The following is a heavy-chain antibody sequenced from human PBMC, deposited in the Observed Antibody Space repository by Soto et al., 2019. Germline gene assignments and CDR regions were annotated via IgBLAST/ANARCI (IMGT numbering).Heavy chain of an antibody. Sequence: ASVKVSCKASGYTFTDYDINWVRQATGQGLEWMGWMNPSSGYTGYAQKFQGRVTMTWDTSISTAYMELSSLTSADTAVYYCARFVRHELPAIDYWGQGALVTVSS. CDR3: ARFVRHELPAIDY. J-gene: IGHJ4*02. V-gene: IGHV1-8*01. CDR2: MNPSSGYT. CDR1: GYTFTDYD. D-gene: IGHD2-15*01.